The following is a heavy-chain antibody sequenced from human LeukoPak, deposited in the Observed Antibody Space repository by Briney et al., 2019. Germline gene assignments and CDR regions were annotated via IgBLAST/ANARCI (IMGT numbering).Heavy chain of an antibody. CDR3: ARDGYSGSYYRLYYFFMDV. Sequence: PGGSLRLSCEASGFSFPYGMSWVRQAPGKGLEWVSSISGSGDNMDYADSVKGRFTISRDNSENTLYLQMNSLRGEDTAVYYCARDGYSGSYYRLYYFFMDVWGKGTTVTVSS. V-gene: IGHV3-23*01. CDR1: GFSFPYG. J-gene: IGHJ6*03. D-gene: IGHD1-26*01. CDR2: ISGSGDNM.